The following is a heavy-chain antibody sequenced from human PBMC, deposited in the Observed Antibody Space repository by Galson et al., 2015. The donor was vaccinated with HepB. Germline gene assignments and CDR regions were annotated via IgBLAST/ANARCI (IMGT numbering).Heavy chain of an antibody. D-gene: IGHD3-3*01. V-gene: IGHV2-5*02. CDR3: AHSLFHTIFGVVNLECDWFDP. CDR2: IYWDDDK. CDR1: GFSLSTSGVG. J-gene: IGHJ5*02. Sequence: PALVKPTQPLTLTCTFSGFSLSTSGVGVGWIRQPPGKALEWLALIYWDDDKRYSPSLKSRLTITKDTSKNQVVLTMTNMDPVDTATYYCAHSLFHTIFGVVNLECDWFDPWGQGTLVTVSS.